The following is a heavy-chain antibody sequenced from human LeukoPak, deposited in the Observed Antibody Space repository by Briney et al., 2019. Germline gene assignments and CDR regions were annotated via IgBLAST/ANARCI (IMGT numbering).Heavy chain of an antibody. CDR1: GFTFSSYA. V-gene: IGHV3-30*04. Sequence: GGSLRLSCAASGFTFSSYAMHWVRQAPGKGLEWVAVISYDGSNKYYADSVKGRFTISRDNSKNTLYLQMNSLRAEDTAVYYCAKDLVVVPDYWGQGTLVTVSS. J-gene: IGHJ4*02. CDR3: AKDLVVVPDY. CDR2: ISYDGSNK. D-gene: IGHD2-21*01.